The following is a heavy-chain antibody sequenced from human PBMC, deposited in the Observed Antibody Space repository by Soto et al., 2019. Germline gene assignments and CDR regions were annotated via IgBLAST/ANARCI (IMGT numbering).Heavy chain of an antibody. Sequence: SETLSLTCAVYGGSFSGYYWSWIRQPPGKGLEWIGEINHSGSTNYNPSLKSRVTISVDTSKNQFSLKLSSVTAADTAVYYCARSRYYDFWSGYRAGFDPWGQGTLVTVSS. CDR1: GGSFSGYY. CDR2: INHSGST. CDR3: ARSRYYDFWSGYRAGFDP. D-gene: IGHD3-3*01. V-gene: IGHV4-34*01. J-gene: IGHJ5*02.